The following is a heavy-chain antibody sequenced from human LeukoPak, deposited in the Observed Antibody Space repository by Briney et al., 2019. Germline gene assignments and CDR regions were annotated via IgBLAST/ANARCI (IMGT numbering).Heavy chain of an antibody. D-gene: IGHD4-17*01. Sequence: GGSLRLSCAASGFTFSPYGIHWVRQAPGKGLEWVAVIWYDGSNKYYADSVKGRFTISRDNSKNTLYLQMNSLRAEATAVYYCARPHYGEILSGVDYWGQGTLVTVSS. CDR1: GFTFSPYG. CDR3: ARPHYGEILSGVDY. V-gene: IGHV3-33*01. CDR2: IWYDGSNK. J-gene: IGHJ4*02.